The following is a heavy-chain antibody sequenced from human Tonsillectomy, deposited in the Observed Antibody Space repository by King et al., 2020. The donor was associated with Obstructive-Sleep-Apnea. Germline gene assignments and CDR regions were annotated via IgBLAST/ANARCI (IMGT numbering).Heavy chain of an antibody. CDR3: AKDEYGEYVPTCFDY. J-gene: IGHJ4*02. CDR1: GLTFSRSA. V-gene: IGHV3-23*04. D-gene: IGHD4-17*01. CDR2: ISASGVST. Sequence: VQLVQSGGALVQPGGSLRLSCVASGLTFSRSAMSWVRQAPGKGLEWVSGISASGVSTYYGDPVNGRFTVSRDNSKNTLYLQMNSLRTEDTALYYCAKDEYGEYVPTCFDYWGQGALVTVSS.